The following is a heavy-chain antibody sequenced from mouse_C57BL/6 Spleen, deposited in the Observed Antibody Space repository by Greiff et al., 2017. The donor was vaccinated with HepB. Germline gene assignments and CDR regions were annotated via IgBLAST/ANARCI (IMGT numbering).Heavy chain of an antibody. CDR2: NYPGSGST. J-gene: IGHJ4*01. Sequence: VQLQQPGAELVKPGASVKMSCKASGYTFTSYWITWVKQRPGQGLEWIGDNYPGSGSTNYNEKFKSKATLTVDTSSSTAYMQLSSLTSEDSAVYYCARPYDYDADYAMDYWGQGTSVTVSS. V-gene: IGHV1-55*01. CDR1: GYTFTSYW. CDR3: ARPYDYDADYAMDY. D-gene: IGHD2-4*01.